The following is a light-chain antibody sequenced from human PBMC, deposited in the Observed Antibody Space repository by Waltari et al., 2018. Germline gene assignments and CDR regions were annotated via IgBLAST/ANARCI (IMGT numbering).Light chain of an antibody. J-gene: IGKJ2*03. CDR3: QQQNNFPYS. CDR2: AVS. V-gene: IGKV1-16*01. CDR1: QDINNF. Sequence: DIQMTQSPSSLSASVGDRVTITCRANQDINNFLLWFQQRPGKAPKSLGYAVSHLHSGVPSRFSGSRSGPDFSLTISDLQPEDFATYYCQQQNNFPYSLGQGTRLEIK.